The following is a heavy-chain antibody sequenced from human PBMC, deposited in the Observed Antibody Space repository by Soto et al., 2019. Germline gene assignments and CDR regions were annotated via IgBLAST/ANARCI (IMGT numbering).Heavy chain of an antibody. CDR3: AKDIVLMVYAGNFDY. V-gene: IGHV3-30*18. Sequence: GGSLRLSCAASGFTFSSYGMHWVRQAPGKGLEWVAVISYDGINEDYADSVKGRFTISRDNSKNTLYLQMNSLRAEDTAVYYCAKDIVLMVYAGNFDYWGQGTLVTV. D-gene: IGHD2-8*01. CDR2: ISYDGINE. CDR1: GFTFSSYG. J-gene: IGHJ4*02.